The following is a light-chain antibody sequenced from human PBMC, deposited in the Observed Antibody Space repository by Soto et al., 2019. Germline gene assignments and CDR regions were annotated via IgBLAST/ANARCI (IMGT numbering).Light chain of an antibody. J-gene: IGKJ4*01. CDR3: QQYYSTPLS. CDR2: WAS. Sequence: DILLTQSPDSLAVSLGERATINCRSSQSILYSSVSKNYLAWYQQKPGQPPKLLIYWASSRESGVPDRFSGSGSGTDFTLTISSLQAEDVAVYYCQQYYSTPLSFGGGTKV. V-gene: IGKV4-1*01. CDR1: QSILYSSVSKNY.